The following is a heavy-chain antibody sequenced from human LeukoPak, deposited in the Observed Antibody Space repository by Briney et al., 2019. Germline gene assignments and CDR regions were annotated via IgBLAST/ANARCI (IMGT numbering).Heavy chain of an antibody. CDR1: GGSISSYY. Sequence: PSETLSLTCTVSGGSISSYYWSWIRQPPGKGLEWIGYIYYSGSTNYNPSLKSRVTISVDTSKNQSSLKLSSVTAADTAVYYCARDRGTAAFDYWGQGTLVTVSS. V-gene: IGHV4-59*01. CDR2: IYYSGST. CDR3: ARDRGTAAFDY. J-gene: IGHJ4*02. D-gene: IGHD3-10*01.